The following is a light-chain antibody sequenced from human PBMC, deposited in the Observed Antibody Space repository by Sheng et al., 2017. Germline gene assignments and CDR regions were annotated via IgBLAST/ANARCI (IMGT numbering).Light chain of an antibody. V-gene: IGLV2-14*02. J-gene: IGLJ3*02. CDR2: EVD. CDR3: GTWDSSLSWV. Sequence: QSALTQPASVSGSPGQSITISCTGTNSDVGGWNLVSWYQHSPGKAPKLILYEVDKRPSGLSNRFSGSKSGTSATLGITGLQTEDEADYYCGTWDSSLSWVFGGGTKLTVL. CDR1: NSDVGGWNL.